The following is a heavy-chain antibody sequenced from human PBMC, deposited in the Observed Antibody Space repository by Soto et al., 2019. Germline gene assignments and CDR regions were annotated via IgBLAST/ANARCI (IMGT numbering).Heavy chain of an antibody. V-gene: IGHV1-18*01. CDR2: ISTYNGNT. CDR1: GYTFTSYG. CDR3: AREMVRGVGSDY. J-gene: IGHJ4*02. Sequence: QVQLVQSGAEVKKPGASVKVSCKASGYTFTSYGISWVRQAPGQGLEWMGWISTYNGNTKYAQKLQGRVTMTTGTSTSTANMEVRRLRSDDPAVFCGAREMVRGVGSDYWGQGTLVAVSS. D-gene: IGHD3-10*01.